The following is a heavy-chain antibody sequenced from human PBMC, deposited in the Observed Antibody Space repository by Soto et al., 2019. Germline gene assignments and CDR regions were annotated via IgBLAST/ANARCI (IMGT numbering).Heavy chain of an antibody. J-gene: IGHJ6*03. Sequence: SETLSLTCTVSGGSISSYYWSWIRQPPGKGLEWIGYIYYSGSTNYNPSLKSRVTISVDTSKNQFSLKLSSVTAADTAVYYCARHPQYSNYVVDDHGNVPNYYYYYMDVWGKGTTVTVSS. V-gene: IGHV4-59*08. D-gene: IGHD4-4*01. CDR2: IYYSGST. CDR3: ARHPQYSNYVVDDHGNVPNYYYYYMDV. CDR1: GGSISSYY.